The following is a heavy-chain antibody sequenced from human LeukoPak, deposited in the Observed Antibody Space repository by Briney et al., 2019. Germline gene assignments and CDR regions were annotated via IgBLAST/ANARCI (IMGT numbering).Heavy chain of an antibody. CDR2: INPNSGGT. CDR3: AGDRLLWFGELLFDY. CDR1: GYTFTGYY. V-gene: IGHV1-2*02. Sequence: ASVKVSCKASGYTFTGYYMHWVRQAPGQGLEWMGWINPNSGGTNYAQKFQGRVTMTRDTSISTAYMELSRLGSDDTAVYYCAGDRLLWFGELLFDYWGQGTLVTVSS. D-gene: IGHD3-10*01. J-gene: IGHJ4*02.